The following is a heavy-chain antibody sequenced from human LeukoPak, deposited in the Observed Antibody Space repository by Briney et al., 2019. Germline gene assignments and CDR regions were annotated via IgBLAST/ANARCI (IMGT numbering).Heavy chain of an antibody. Sequence: GGSLRLSCAASAFTFSRYWMTWVRQAPGKGLEWVANIKEDGSEKYYVDSVKGRFSISRDNTKNSLYLQMNSLRAEDTAVYYCARGGYTSSWYISRDYWGQGTLVTVSP. CDR3: ARGGYTSSWYISRDY. CDR2: IKEDGSEK. V-gene: IGHV3-7*01. D-gene: IGHD6-13*01. CDR1: AFTFSRYW. J-gene: IGHJ4*02.